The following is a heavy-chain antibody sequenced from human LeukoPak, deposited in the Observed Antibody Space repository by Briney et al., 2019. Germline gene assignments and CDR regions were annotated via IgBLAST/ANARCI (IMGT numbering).Heavy chain of an antibody. V-gene: IGHV3-21*01. D-gene: IGHD3-22*01. CDR2: ISSSSSYI. CDR3: ARTPFPMSHSSGYVDY. J-gene: IGHJ4*02. Sequence: PGGSLRLSCAASGFTFSSYSMNWVRQAPGKGLGWVSSISSSSSYIYYADSVKGRFTISRDNAKNSLYLQMNSLRAEDTAVYYCARTPFPMSHSSGYVDYWGQGTLVTVSS. CDR1: GFTFSSYS.